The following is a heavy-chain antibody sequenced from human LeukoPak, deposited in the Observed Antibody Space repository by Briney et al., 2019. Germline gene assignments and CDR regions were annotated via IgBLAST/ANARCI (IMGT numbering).Heavy chain of an antibody. J-gene: IGHJ4*02. V-gene: IGHV4-59*08. Sequence: SETLSLTCSVSGGSISSYYWSWIRQPPGKGLEWIGYIYYSGSTNYNPSLKSRVTISVGTSKNRFSLKLSSVTAADTAVYYCARTSSGWYSVFDYWGQGTLVTVSS. CDR1: GGSISSYY. CDR2: IYYSGST. CDR3: ARTSSGWYSVFDY. D-gene: IGHD6-19*01.